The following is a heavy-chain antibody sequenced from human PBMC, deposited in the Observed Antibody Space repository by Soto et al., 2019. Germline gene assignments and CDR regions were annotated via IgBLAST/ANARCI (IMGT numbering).Heavy chain of an antibody. D-gene: IGHD1-20*01. Sequence: ASVKVSCKASGYTFTSYGISWVRQAPGQGLEWMGWISAYNGNTNYAQKLQGRVTMTTDTSTSTAYMELRSLRSDDTAVYYCARYTFNWNLYYYYYMDVWGKGTTVTVSS. CDR2: ISAYNGNT. V-gene: IGHV1-18*01. CDR1: GYTFTSYG. J-gene: IGHJ6*03. CDR3: ARYTFNWNLYYYYYMDV.